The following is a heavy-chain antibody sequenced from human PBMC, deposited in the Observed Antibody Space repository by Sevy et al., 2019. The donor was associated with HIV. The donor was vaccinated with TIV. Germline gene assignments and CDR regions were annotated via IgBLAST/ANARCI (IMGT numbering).Heavy chain of an antibody. D-gene: IGHD2-15*01. Sequence: GGSLRLSCAASGFTFSSYAMSWVRQAPGKGLEWVSAISGSGGGTYYANSVKGRFTISRDNSKNTLYLQMNSLRAEDTAVYYCAKDGGYCSGGSCYSIYYYYGMDVWGQGTTVTVSS. CDR1: GFTFSSYA. CDR3: AKDGGYCSGGSCYSIYYYYGMDV. V-gene: IGHV3-23*01. J-gene: IGHJ6*02. CDR2: ISGSGGGT.